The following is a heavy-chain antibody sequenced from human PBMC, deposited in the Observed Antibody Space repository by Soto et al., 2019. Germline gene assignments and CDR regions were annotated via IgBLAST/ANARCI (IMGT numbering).Heavy chain of an antibody. CDR2: ISAYNGNT. CDR3: VRDLGSMVRGIVPLFDY. CDR1: GYTFTSFG. D-gene: IGHD3-10*01. J-gene: IGHJ4*02. Sequence: QVQLVQSGAEVKKPGASVKVSCKASGYTFTSFGISWLRQAPGQGLEWMGWISAYNGNTKYAQKLQGRVTMTTDTSXSXDYMELRSLRSDDTAVYYCVRDLGSMVRGIVPLFDYWGQGTLVTVSS. V-gene: IGHV1-18*01.